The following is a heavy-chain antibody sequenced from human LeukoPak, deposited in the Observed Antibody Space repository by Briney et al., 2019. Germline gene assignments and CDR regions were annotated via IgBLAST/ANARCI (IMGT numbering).Heavy chain of an antibody. J-gene: IGHJ4*02. CDR3: AREDSSGYDY. CDR2: ISPYNGNT. D-gene: IGHD3-22*01. Sequence: ASVKVSCKTSGYTFISYGVTWVRQAPGQGLEWMGWISPYNGNTHYAESLQGRVSMTTDTSTSAAYMELTSLRSDDTAMYYCAREDSSGYDYWGQGTLVTVSS. V-gene: IGHV1-18*01. CDR1: GYTFISYG.